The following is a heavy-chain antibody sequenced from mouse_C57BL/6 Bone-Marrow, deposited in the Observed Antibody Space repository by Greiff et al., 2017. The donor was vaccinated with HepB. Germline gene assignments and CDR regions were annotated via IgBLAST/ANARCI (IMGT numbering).Heavy chain of an antibody. CDR3: AREGYYCSSYVDYCDY. Sequence: EVQLQQSGPELVKPGASVKISCKASGYSFTDYNMNWVKQSNGKSLEWIGVINPNYGTTSYNQKFKGKATLTVDQSSSTSYMQLNSLTSEDSAVYYCAREGYYCSSYVDYCDYWGQGTTLTVSS. D-gene: IGHD1-1*01. V-gene: IGHV1-39*01. J-gene: IGHJ2*01. CDR1: GYSFTDYN. CDR2: INPNYGTT.